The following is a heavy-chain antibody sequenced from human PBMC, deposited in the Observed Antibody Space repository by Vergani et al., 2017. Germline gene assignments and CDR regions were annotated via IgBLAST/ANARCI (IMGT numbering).Heavy chain of an antibody. CDR2: ISWNSGSI. J-gene: IGHJ4*02. D-gene: IGHD3-10*01. CDR1: GFTFDDYA. V-gene: IGHV3-9*01. CDR3: AKDTSSMVRGVIIV. Sequence: EVQLVESGGGLVQPGRSLRLSCAASGFTFDDYAMHWVRQAPGKGLEWVSGISWNSGSIGNADSVKGRFTISRDNAKNSLYLQMNSLRAEDTALYYCAKDTSSMVRGVIIVWGQGTLVTVSS.